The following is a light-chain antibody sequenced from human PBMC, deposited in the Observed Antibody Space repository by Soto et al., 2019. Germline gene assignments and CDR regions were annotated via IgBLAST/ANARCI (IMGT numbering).Light chain of an antibody. CDR3: LQYLHTPYT. CDR2: LGS. CDR1: QRLLHRNGYNY. Sequence: DIALTQSPLSLPATHGDTAYFSCRSRQRLLHRNGYNYLAWYLQKPGQSPQLLIYLGSTRATGIPDRFSGSGSGTDFTLKISRVEAEDFAVYYCLQYLHTPYTFGEGTKVDIK. J-gene: IGKJ4*01. V-gene: IGKV2-28*01.